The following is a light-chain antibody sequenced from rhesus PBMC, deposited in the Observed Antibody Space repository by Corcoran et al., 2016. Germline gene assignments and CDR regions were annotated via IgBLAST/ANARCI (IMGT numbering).Light chain of an antibody. CDR1: SSNIGSNS. CDR3: AVWDDGLSGDV. V-gene: IGLV1-60*01. Sequence: QSVLTQPPSASEAARKSVTISCSGSSSNIGSNSVSWYQQVPGTAPKLLIYYNDQRASGVSARFSGTKSGTSASLAISGLQTEDEADYYCAVWDDGLSGDVFGSGTKLTVL. J-gene: IGLJ6*01. CDR2: YND.